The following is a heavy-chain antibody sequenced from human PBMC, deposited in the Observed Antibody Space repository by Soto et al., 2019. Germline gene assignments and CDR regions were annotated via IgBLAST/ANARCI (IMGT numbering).Heavy chain of an antibody. CDR3: AKDRRPNYYYGMDV. CDR1: GFTISSYD. CDR2: ISYDGSNK. V-gene: IGHV3-30*18. J-gene: IGHJ6*02. D-gene: IGHD6-25*01. Sequence: QVQLVESGGGVVQPGRSLRLSCAASGFTISSYDMHWVRQAPGKGLEWVAVISYDGSNKYYADSVKGRFTISRDNTKNTLYLQMNRLRAEDTAVYYCAKDRRPNYYYGMDVWGQGTTVNVSS.